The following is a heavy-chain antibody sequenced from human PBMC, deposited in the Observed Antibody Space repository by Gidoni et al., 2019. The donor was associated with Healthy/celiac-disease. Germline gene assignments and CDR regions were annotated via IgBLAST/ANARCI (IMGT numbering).Heavy chain of an antibody. Sequence: EVQLLESGGGLVQPGGSLRLSCAASGFTFSRYAMSWVRQAPGKGLEWVSAIRGSGGSTYYADSVKGRFTISRDNSKNTLYLQMNSLRAEDTAVYYCAIPLGFLDYYDSSGPLDYWGQGTLVTVSS. V-gene: IGHV3-23*01. J-gene: IGHJ4*02. D-gene: IGHD3-22*01. CDR1: GFTFSRYA. CDR3: AIPLGFLDYYDSSGPLDY. CDR2: IRGSGGST.